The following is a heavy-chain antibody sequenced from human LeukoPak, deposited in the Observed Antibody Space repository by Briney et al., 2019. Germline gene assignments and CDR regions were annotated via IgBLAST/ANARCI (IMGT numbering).Heavy chain of an antibody. CDR2: ISGSGGST. CDR1: GFTFSSYA. Sequence: GGSLRLSCAASGFTFSSYAMTWVRQAPGKGLEWVSVISGSGGSTYYADSVKGRFTISGDNSKNTLYLQMNSLRAEDTAVYYCAPRGGEPVYWGQGTLVTVSS. CDR3: APRGGEPVY. D-gene: IGHD3-16*01. V-gene: IGHV3-23*01. J-gene: IGHJ4*02.